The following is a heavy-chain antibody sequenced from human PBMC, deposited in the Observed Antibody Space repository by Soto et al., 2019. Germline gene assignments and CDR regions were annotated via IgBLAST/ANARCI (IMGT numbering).Heavy chain of an antibody. CDR2: IYPGDSDT. J-gene: IGHJ6*02. CDR3: ARPTNSGKNYFVMDV. D-gene: IGHD2-8*01. V-gene: IGHV5-51*03. Sequence: EVQLVQSGAEVKKPGESLKISCKGSGYSFTSYWIGWVRQMPGKGLECMGIIYPGDSDTRYSPSFQGQVTNSADKSISTAYLQWSSLKASATAMYYCARPTNSGKNYFVMDVWGQGNTVSVSS. CDR1: GYSFTSYW.